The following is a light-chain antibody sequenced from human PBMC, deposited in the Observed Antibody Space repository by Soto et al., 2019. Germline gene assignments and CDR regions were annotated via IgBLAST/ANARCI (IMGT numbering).Light chain of an antibody. Sequence: QSVLTQPASVSGSPGQSITISCTGTSSDVGSYNLVSWYQQHPGKAPKLMIYEGSKRPSGVSNRFSGSMSGNTASLTISGLQAEDEADYYCCSYAGSSTFPYVFGTGTKLTVL. CDR2: EGS. V-gene: IGLV2-23*03. CDR3: CSYAGSSTFPYV. J-gene: IGLJ1*01. CDR1: SSDVGSYNL.